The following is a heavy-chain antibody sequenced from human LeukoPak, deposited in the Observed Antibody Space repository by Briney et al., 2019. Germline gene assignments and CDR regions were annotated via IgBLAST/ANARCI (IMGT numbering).Heavy chain of an antibody. V-gene: IGHV3-23*01. CDR3: ARDGVRSGYHEGPDY. Sequence: GGSLRLSCAASGFTFSSYVMSWVRQAPGKGLEWVSDISGSGITTYYADSVKGRFTISRDNSKNTLYLQMNSLRAEDTAVYYCARDGVRSGYHEGPDYWGQGTLVTVSS. CDR2: ISGSGITT. J-gene: IGHJ4*02. CDR1: GFTFSSYV. D-gene: IGHD3-22*01.